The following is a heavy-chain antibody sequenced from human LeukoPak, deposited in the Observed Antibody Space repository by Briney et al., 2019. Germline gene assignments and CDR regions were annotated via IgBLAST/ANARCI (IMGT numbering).Heavy chain of an antibody. CDR2: IYYSGST. V-gene: IGHV4-59*01. Sequence: PSETLSLTCTVSGGSISSYYWSWIRQPPGKGLEWIGYIYYSGSTNYNPSLKSRVTISVDTSKNQFSLKLSPVTAADTAVYYCARVAFSGWVAMIDYWGQGTLVTVSS. J-gene: IGHJ4*02. CDR3: ARVAFSGWVAMIDY. CDR1: GGSISSYY. D-gene: IGHD6-19*01.